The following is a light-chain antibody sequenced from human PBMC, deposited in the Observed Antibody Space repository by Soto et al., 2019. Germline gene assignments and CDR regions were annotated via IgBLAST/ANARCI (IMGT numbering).Light chain of an antibody. J-gene: IGKJ3*01. CDR2: GAS. Sequence: EIVLTQSPGTLSLSPGERATLSCRARQSVSSSYLAWYQQKPGQAPRLLIYGASSRATGIPDRFSGSGSGTDFTLTISRLEPEDFSVYYCQQYGSSPLVTVGPGTKVDIK. CDR3: QQYGSSPLVT. CDR1: QSVSSSY. V-gene: IGKV3-20*01.